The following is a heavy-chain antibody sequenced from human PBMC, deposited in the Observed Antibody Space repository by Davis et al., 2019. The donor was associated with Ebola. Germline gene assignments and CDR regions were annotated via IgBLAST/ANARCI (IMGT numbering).Heavy chain of an antibody. Sequence: GESLKISCATSGFMFSSYWMTWVRQAPGKGLEWVANIRADGSDTSYVDSVKGRFTMSRDNAKNSVFLQMDSLTVEDTAVYYCARDRFSHDRTPFDLWGQGTLVTVSS. V-gene: IGHV3-7*01. CDR3: ARDRFSHDRTPFDL. CDR1: GFMFSSYW. CDR2: IRADGSDT. J-gene: IGHJ4*02. D-gene: IGHD1-1*01.